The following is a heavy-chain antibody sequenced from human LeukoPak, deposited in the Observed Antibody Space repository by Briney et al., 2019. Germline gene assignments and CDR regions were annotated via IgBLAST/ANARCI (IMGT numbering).Heavy chain of an antibody. J-gene: IGHJ3*02. CDR1: GGSISSGSYY. CDR3: ARPSGGDSSSWYVPEAFDI. V-gene: IGHV4-61*02. CDR2: IYTGGST. D-gene: IGHD6-13*01. Sequence: SETLSLTCTVSGGSISSGSYYWSWIRQAAGKGVEWIGRIYTGGSTNYNPSLKSRVTISVDTSKNQFSLKLSSVTAADTAVCYCARPSGGDSSSWYVPEAFDIWGQGTMVTVSS.